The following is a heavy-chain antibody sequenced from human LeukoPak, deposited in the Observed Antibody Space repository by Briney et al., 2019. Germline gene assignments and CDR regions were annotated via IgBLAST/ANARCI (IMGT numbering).Heavy chain of an antibody. Sequence: SETLSLTCTVSGYSVINGYYWGWLRQPPGKGLEWVASVYHSGSTNYSPSLKGRVTFSLDTSKNQLSLKLTSVTAADTAAYYCARGNNGYDVWGQGNLVTVSS. CDR2: VYHSGST. CDR1: GYSVINGYY. D-gene: IGHD5-12*01. J-gene: IGHJ4*02. V-gene: IGHV4-38-2*02. CDR3: ARGNNGYDV.